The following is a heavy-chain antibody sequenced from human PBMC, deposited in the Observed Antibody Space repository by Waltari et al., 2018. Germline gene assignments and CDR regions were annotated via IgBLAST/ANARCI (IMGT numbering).Heavy chain of an antibody. CDR1: GYTFTSYS. V-gene: IGHV1-46*01. Sequence: QVQLVQSGAEVKKPGASVKVSCKASGYTFTSYSMHWVRQAPGQGLEWMGIINPSGGSTSYAQKFQGRVTMTRDTSTSTVYMELSSLRSEDTAVYYCASVITMAPPYYYYGMDVWGQGTTVTVSS. D-gene: IGHD3-10*01. CDR2: INPSGGST. J-gene: IGHJ6*02. CDR3: ASVITMAPPYYYYGMDV.